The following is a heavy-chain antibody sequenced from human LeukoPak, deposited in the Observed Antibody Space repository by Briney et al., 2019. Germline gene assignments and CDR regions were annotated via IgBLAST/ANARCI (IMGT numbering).Heavy chain of an antibody. V-gene: IGHV3-9*01. J-gene: IGHJ4*02. CDR3: AKGRDGYNSPDY. CDR2: ISWNSGSI. D-gene: IGHD5-24*01. CDR1: GFTFDDYA. Sequence: PGRSLRLSCAASGFTFDDYAMHWVRQAPGKGLEWVSRISWNSGSIAYADSVKGRFTISRDNAKNSLYLQMNSLGAEDTALYYCAKGRDGYNSPDYWGQGTLVTVSS.